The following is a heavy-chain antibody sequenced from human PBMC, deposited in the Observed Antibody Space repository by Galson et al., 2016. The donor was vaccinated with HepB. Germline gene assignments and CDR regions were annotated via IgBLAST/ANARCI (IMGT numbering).Heavy chain of an antibody. V-gene: IGHV3-30*13. D-gene: IGHD3-10*01. CDR2: ISHDGGNK. CDR1: GFSFSKYN. CDR3: ALPLGLYFGESPGGAFNI. Sequence: SLRLSCAASGFSFSKYNIHWVRQAPGKGLEWVAVISHDGGNKYYADSLQGRFTISRDNSRNRLDLQMNSLRPEDTAVYYCALPLGLYFGESPGGAFNIWGRGTRLTVSS. J-gene: IGHJ3*02.